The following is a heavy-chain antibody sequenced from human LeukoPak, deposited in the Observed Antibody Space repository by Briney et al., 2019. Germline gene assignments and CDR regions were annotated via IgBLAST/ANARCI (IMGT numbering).Heavy chain of an antibody. V-gene: IGHV3-30*18. CDR2: ISYDGTEK. Sequence: GGSLRLSCAASGFTFSSYGMHWVRQAPGKGLGWLALISYDGTEKYYADSVKGRFTISRDNAKNSLYLQMNSLRAEDTAVYYCAELGITMIGGVWGKGTTVTISS. CDR1: GFTFSSYG. CDR3: AELGITMIGGV. J-gene: IGHJ6*04. D-gene: IGHD3-10*02.